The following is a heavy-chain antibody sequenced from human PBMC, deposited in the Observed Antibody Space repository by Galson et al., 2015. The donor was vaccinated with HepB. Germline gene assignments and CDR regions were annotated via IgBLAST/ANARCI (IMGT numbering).Heavy chain of an antibody. D-gene: IGHD2-8*02. V-gene: IGHV1-18*01. Sequence: SVKVSCKASGYSFSSYSIAWVRQAPGQGLEWMGRISAYDSSTNYAQKFQGRVTMTTETSTTTAYLELRSPRSDDTAVYYCARGALVAVVNANLNNWFDPWGQGTLVTVSS. CDR2: ISAYDSST. CDR3: ARGALVAVVNANLNNWFDP. J-gene: IGHJ5*02. CDR1: GYSFSSYS.